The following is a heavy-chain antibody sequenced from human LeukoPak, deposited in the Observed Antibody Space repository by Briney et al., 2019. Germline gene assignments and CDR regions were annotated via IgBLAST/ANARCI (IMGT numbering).Heavy chain of an antibody. D-gene: IGHD6-19*01. CDR2: MSGSGGST. CDR1: GFTFSSYA. CDR3: ATCGEAVAGTGYWYFDL. V-gene: IGHV3-23*01. J-gene: IGHJ2*01. Sequence: PGGSLRLSCAASGFTFSSYAMSWVRQAPGKGLEWVSAMSGSGGSTYYADSVKGRFTISRDNSKNTLYLQMNSLRAEDTAVYYCATCGEAVAGTGYWYFDLWGRGTLVTVSS.